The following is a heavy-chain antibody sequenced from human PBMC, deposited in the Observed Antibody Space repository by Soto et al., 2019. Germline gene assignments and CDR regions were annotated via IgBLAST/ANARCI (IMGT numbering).Heavy chain of an antibody. Sequence: GASVKVSCKASGYTFTSYGISWVRQAPGQGLEWMEWISAYNGNTNYAQKLQGRVTMTTDTSTSTAYMELRSLRSDDTAVYYCARVHNSSSWSYYYYGMDVWGQGTTVTVSS. J-gene: IGHJ6*02. CDR1: GYTFTSYG. V-gene: IGHV1-18*01. D-gene: IGHD6-13*01. CDR3: ARVHNSSSWSYYYYGMDV. CDR2: ISAYNGNT.